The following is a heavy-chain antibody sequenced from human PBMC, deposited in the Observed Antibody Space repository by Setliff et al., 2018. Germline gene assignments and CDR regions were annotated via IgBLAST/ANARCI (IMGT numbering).Heavy chain of an antibody. Sequence: SLTISCAASGFTFDDYAMHWVRQAPGKGLEWVSGISWNSGSIGYADSVKGRFTISRDNAKNSLYLQMNSLRAEDTALYYCALGYYYDSSGFDYWGQGTLVTVSS. CDR1: GFTFDDYA. D-gene: IGHD3-22*01. CDR2: ISWNSGSI. V-gene: IGHV3-9*01. CDR3: ALGYYYDSSGFDY. J-gene: IGHJ4*02.